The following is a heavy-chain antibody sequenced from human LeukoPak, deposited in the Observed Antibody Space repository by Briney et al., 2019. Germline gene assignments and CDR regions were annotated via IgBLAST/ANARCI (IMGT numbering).Heavy chain of an antibody. CDR3: ARGRASSSSISDY. J-gene: IGHJ4*02. Sequence: GGSLRLSCAASGFTFSSYSMNWVRQAPGKGLEWVSSISSSSSYIYYADSVKGRFTISRDNAKNSLYLQMNSLRAEDTAVYYCARGRASSSSISDYWGQGTLVTVSS. CDR1: GFTFSSYS. V-gene: IGHV3-21*01. CDR2: ISSSSSYI. D-gene: IGHD6-6*01.